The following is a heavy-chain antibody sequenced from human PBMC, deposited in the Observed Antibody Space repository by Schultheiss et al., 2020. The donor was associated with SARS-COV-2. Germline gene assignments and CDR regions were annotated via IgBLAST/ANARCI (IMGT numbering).Heavy chain of an antibody. CDR3: ATGTTPRLPNY. V-gene: IGHV4-59*06. Sequence: SQTLSLTCAVSGGSISSYYWSWIRQPPGKGLEWIGSIYYSGSTYYNPSLKSRVTISVDTSKNQFSLKLSSVTAEDTAVYYCATGTTPRLPNYWGQGTLVTVSS. D-gene: IGHD4-11*01. CDR1: GGSISSYY. J-gene: IGHJ4*02. CDR2: IYYSGST.